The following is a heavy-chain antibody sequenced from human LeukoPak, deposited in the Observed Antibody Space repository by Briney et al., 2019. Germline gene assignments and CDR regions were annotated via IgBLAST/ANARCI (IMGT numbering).Heavy chain of an antibody. CDR2: ISSSSYYI. D-gene: IGHD5-18*01. Sequence: PGGSLRLSCAASGFTFSTYNMNWVRQAPGKGLEWVSSISSSSYYIYYADSVKGRFTISRDNAKNSLYLQMNSLRAEDTAVYYCARGNRGYSYPYDYWGQGTLVTVSS. V-gene: IGHV3-21*01. J-gene: IGHJ4*02. CDR3: ARGNRGYSYPYDY. CDR1: GFTFSTYN.